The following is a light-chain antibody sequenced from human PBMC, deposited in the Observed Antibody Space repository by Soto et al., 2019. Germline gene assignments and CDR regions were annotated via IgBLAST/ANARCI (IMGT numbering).Light chain of an antibody. J-gene: IGKJ1*01. V-gene: IGKV1-5*01. CDR2: DAS. CDR1: ESISDW. Sequence: DIQMTQSPSTLSASVGDRVIITCRASESISDWLAWYQVKPGSSPKLLIFDASNLESGVPSRFSGSGSGTEFTLTISSLQPDDFATYYCQQYNDYCPTFGPGTKVDIK. CDR3: QQYNDYCPT.